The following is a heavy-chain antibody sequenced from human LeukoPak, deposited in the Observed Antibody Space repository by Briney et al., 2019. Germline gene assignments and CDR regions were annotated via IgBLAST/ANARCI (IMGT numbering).Heavy chain of an antibody. Sequence: PSGTLSLTCTVSGVSISTYYWSWIRQPPGKGLEWIGYIYSSGTTNYNPSLKSRVTISIDTSKNEFSLRLTSVTAADTAVYYCAREANYYGSGSYFEGTFDYWGRGSVVTVSS. CDR3: AREANYYGSGSYFEGTFDY. CDR1: GVSISTYY. J-gene: IGHJ4*02. D-gene: IGHD3-10*01. V-gene: IGHV4-59*01. CDR2: IYSSGTT.